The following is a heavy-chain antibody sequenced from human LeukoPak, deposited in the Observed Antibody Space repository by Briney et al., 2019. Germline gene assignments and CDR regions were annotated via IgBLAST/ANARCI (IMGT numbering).Heavy chain of an antibody. CDR2: ISAYNGDT. CDR1: GYTFGTYG. Sequence: ASVKVSCKASGYTFGTYGISWVRQAPGQGLEWMGWISAYNGDTYYAPKFQGRVTMTTDTSTSIAYMEMRSLRSDDTAVFYCARFHADYFYTYGMDVWGQGTTVTVSS. V-gene: IGHV1-18*01. CDR3: ARFHADYFYTYGMDV. D-gene: IGHD3-16*01. J-gene: IGHJ6*02.